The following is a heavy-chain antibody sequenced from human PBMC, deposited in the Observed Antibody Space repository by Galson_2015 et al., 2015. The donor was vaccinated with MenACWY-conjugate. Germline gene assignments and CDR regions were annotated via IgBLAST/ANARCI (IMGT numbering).Heavy chain of an antibody. CDR1: GYSFTSYW. D-gene: IGHD5-24*01. Sequence: QSGAEVKKPGESLKISCKGSGYSFTSYWISWVRQMPGKGLEWMGRIDPSDSYTNYSPSFQGHVTISADKSISTAYLQWSSLKASDTAMYYCAISTGLLRDGYTIDYWGQGTLVTVSA. J-gene: IGHJ4*02. CDR3: AISTGLLRDGYTIDY. CDR2: IDPSDSYT. V-gene: IGHV5-10-1*01.